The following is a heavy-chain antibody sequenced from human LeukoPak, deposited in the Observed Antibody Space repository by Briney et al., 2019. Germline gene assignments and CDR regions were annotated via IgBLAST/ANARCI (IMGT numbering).Heavy chain of an antibody. V-gene: IGHV1-2*02. Sequence: ASVKVSCKASGYTXNRYYMHWVRQAPGHGLEWMGWLNPNSGVTKYAQKFRGRVTMTRDTSISTAYMELSSLRSDDTAVYYCAREDNWNYDYWGQGTLVTVSS. D-gene: IGHD1-7*01. CDR1: GYTXNRYY. CDR3: AREDNWNYDY. J-gene: IGHJ4*02. CDR2: LNPNSGVT.